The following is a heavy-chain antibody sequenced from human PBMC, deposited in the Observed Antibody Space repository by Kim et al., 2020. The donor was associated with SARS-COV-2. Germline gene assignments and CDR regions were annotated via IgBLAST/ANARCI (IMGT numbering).Heavy chain of an antibody. D-gene: IGHD3-16*02. CDR3: ARGYDYIWGSYRPLDYYYYGMDV. V-gene: IGHV3-30*04. CDR2: ISYDGSNK. CDR1: GFTFSSYA. Sequence: GGSLRLSCAASGFTFSSYAMHWVRQAPGKGLEWVAVISYDGSNKYYVDSVKGRFTISRDNSKNTLYLQMNSLRAEDRAVYYCARGYDYIWGSYRPLDYYYYGMDVWGQGTTVTVSS. J-gene: IGHJ6*02.